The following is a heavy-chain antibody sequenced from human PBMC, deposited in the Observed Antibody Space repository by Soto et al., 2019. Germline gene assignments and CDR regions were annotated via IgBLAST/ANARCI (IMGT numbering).Heavy chain of an antibody. J-gene: IGHJ6*02. CDR2: IIPIFGTA. V-gene: IGHV1-69*13. CDR1: GVTFSSYS. D-gene: IGHD6-13*01. Sequence: EASVKVSCKASGVTFSSYSISWVRQAPGQGLEWMGGIIPIFGTANYAQKFQGRVTITADESTSTAYMELSSLRSEDTAVYYCASSSVLGIAAAGPYWDYYYYGMDVWGQGTTVTVSS. CDR3: ASSSVLGIAAAGPYWDYYYYGMDV.